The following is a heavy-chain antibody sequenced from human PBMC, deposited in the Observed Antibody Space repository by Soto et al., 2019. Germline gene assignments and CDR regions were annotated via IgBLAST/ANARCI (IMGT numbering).Heavy chain of an antibody. D-gene: IGHD3-3*01. CDR3: ARAITLLEWRYYYYGMDV. V-gene: IGHV3-30-3*01. CDR1: GFTFSSYA. Sequence: GGSLRLSCAASGFTFSSYAMHWVRQAPGKGLEWVAVISYDGSNKYYADSVKGRFTISRDNSKNTLYLQMNSLRAEDTAVYYCARAITLLEWRYYYYGMDVWGKGTTVTVSS. J-gene: IGHJ6*04. CDR2: ISYDGSNK.